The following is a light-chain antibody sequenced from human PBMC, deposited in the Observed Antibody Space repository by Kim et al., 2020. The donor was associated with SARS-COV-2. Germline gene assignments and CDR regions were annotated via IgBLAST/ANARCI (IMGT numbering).Light chain of an antibody. CDR1: RLRSYY. J-gene: IGLJ2*01. CDR3: NSRDSSGNHLVV. Sequence: GQTVRITCQGDRLRSYYASWYQQTPGQAPVLVIYGKNNRPSGIPDRFSGSSSGNTASLTITGAQAEDEADYYCNSRDSSGNHLVVFGGGTQLTVL. V-gene: IGLV3-19*01. CDR2: GKN.